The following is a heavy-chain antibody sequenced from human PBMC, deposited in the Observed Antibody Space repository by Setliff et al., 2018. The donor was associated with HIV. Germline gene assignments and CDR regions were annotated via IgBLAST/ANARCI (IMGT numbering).Heavy chain of an antibody. Sequence: GGSLRLSCAGSGFTFSDAWITWVRQAPGKGLEWLGRIKSKIDGETTDYAAPVKGRFTISRDDLKNSLFLQMNSLKTEDTAVYYCTRNQGSSFGHGFDYWGRGTLVTSPQ. V-gene: IGHV3-15*01. CDR3: TRNQGSSFGHGFDY. J-gene: IGHJ4*02. D-gene: IGHD3-3*01. CDR1: GFTFSDAW. CDR2: IKSKIDGETT.